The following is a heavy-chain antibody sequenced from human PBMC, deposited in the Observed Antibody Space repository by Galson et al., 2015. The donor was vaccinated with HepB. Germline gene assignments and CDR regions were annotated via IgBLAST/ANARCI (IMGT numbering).Heavy chain of an antibody. Sequence: SVKVSCKASGYTFTGYYVHWVRQAPGQGLEWMGRINPDTGGTNYAQKFQGRVTMTRDTSISTAYMELSRLTSDDTAVYYCARVGDIFGNDFDYWGQGTLVTVSS. D-gene: IGHD3-3*02. J-gene: IGHJ4*02. CDR1: GYTFTGYY. CDR3: ARVGDIFGNDFDY. V-gene: IGHV1-2*06. CDR2: INPDTGGT.